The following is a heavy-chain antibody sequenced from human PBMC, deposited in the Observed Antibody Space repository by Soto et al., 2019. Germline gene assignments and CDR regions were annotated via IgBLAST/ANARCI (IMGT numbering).Heavy chain of an antibody. CDR1: GGSFSGYY. CDR3: ARDAGGYCSGGTCYEFDY. D-gene: IGHD2-15*01. J-gene: IGHJ4*02. Sequence: SETLSLTCAVYGGSFSGYYWSWIRQPPGKGLEWIGEINHSGSTNYNPSLKSRVTISVDTSKNQFSLKLSSMTAADTAVYYCARDAGGYCSGGTCYEFDYWGQGTLVTVSS. CDR2: INHSGST. V-gene: IGHV4-34*01.